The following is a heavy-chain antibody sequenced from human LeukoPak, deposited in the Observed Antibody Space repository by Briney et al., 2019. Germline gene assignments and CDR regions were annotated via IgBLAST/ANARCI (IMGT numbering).Heavy chain of an antibody. CDR1: GGSISSYY. V-gene: IGHV4-59*12. D-gene: IGHD3-16*02. Sequence: SETLSLTCTVSGGSISSYYWSWIRQPPGKGLEWIGYIYYSGGTNYNPSLKSRVTISVDTSKNQFSLKLSSVTAADTAVYYCAREMITFGGVIVEGPDYWGQGTLVTVSS. J-gene: IGHJ4*02. CDR3: AREMITFGGVIVEGPDY. CDR2: IYYSGGT.